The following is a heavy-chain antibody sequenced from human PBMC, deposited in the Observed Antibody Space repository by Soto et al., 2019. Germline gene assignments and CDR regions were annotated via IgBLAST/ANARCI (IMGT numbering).Heavy chain of an antibody. CDR2: ISYDGSNK. CDR1: GFTFSSYA. V-gene: IGHV3-30-3*01. D-gene: IGHD5-12*01. CDR3: ARDPGDSGYDYYFDY. J-gene: IGHJ4*02. Sequence: QVQLVESGGGVVQPGRSLRLSCAASGFTFSSYAMHWVRQAPGKGLEWVAVISYDGSNKYYADSVKGRFTISRDYSKNTLYLQMNSLRAEDTAVYYCARDPGDSGYDYYFDYWGQGTLVTVSS.